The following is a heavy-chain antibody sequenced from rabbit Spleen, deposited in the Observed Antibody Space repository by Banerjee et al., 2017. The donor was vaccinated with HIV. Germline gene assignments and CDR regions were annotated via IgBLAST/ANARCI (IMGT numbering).Heavy chain of an antibody. Sequence: QSLEESGGDLVMLVAFLALTFSASGFWYYMSGGRQAPGKGLEWIGCIHTGSSGTTYYASWAKGRFTISKTSSTTVTLQMTSLTVADTATYFCAKDSFEDNGDLRDNLWGPGTLVTVS. CDR1: GFWYY. V-gene: IGHV1S40*01. CDR3: AKDSFEDNGDLRDNL. CDR2: IHTGSSGTT. J-gene: IGHJ4*01. D-gene: IGHD2-1*01.